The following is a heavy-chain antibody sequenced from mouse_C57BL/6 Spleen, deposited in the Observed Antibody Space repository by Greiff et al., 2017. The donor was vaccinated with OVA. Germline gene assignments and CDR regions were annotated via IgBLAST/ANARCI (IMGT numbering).Heavy chain of an antibody. D-gene: IGHD2-5*01. CDR1: GYTFTSYW. V-gene: IGHV1-64*01. Sequence: VQLQQPGAELVKPGASVKLSCKASGYTFTSYWMHWVKQRPGQGLEWIGMIHPNSGSTNYNEKFKSKATLTVDKSSSKAYMQLSSLTSEDSAVYYWARWNSNYVGYVDYWGKGTTLTVSS. CDR3: ARWNSNYVGYVDY. J-gene: IGHJ2*01. CDR2: IHPNSGST.